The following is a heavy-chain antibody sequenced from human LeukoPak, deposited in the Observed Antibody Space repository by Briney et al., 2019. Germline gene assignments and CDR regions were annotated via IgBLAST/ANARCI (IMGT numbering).Heavy chain of an antibody. D-gene: IGHD6-13*01. Sequence: GASVKVSCKASGYTFTSYGISWVRQAPGQGLEWMGWISAYNGNTNYAQKLQGRVTMTPDTSTSTAYMELRSLRSDDTAVYYCARGDSSSWYPLNYYYYYYMDVWGKGTTATVSS. CDR2: ISAYNGNT. CDR3: ARGDSSSWYPLNYYYYYYMDV. CDR1: GYTFTSYG. J-gene: IGHJ6*03. V-gene: IGHV1-18*01.